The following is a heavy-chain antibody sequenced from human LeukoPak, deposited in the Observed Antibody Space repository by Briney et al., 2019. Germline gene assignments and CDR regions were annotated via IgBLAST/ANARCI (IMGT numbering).Heavy chain of an antibody. V-gene: IGHV4-39*07. CDR1: GGSISSSSYY. Sequence: SETLSLTCTVSGGSISSSSYYWGWIRQPPGKGLEWIGSIYYSGSTYYNPSLKSRVTISVDTSKNQFSLKLSSVTAADTAVYYCARSPYDYSGPYYYYYMDVWGKGTTVTVSS. CDR2: IYYSGST. CDR3: ARSPYDYSGPYYYYYMDV. J-gene: IGHJ6*03. D-gene: IGHD4-11*01.